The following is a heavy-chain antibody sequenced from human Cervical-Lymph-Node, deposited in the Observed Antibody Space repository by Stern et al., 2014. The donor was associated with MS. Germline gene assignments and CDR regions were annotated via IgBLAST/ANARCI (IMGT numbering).Heavy chain of an antibody. CDR3: ARAGYYSRGVDY. V-gene: IGHV4-59*01. J-gene: IGHJ4*02. Sequence: QVQLQESGPGLVKPSETLSLTCTVSGGSISSYYWSWIRQPPGKGLEWIGYIYYSGSTNYNPSLKSRVTISVDTSKNQFSLKLSSVTAADTAVYYRARAGYYSRGVDYWGQGTLVTVSS. D-gene: IGHD2-15*01. CDR1: GGSISSYY. CDR2: IYYSGST.